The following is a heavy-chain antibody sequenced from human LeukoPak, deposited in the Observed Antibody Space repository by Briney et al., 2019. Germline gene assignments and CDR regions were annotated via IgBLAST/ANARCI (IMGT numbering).Heavy chain of an antibody. V-gene: IGHV4-59*01. Sequence: SETLSLTCTVSGGSISSYYWSWIRQPPGKGLEWIGYIYYSGSTNYNPSLKSRVTISVDTSKNQLSLKLSSVTAADTAVYYCARVVGATIAGWGQGTLVTVSS. J-gene: IGHJ4*02. D-gene: IGHD1-26*01. CDR1: GGSISSYY. CDR2: IYYSGST. CDR3: ARVVGATIAG.